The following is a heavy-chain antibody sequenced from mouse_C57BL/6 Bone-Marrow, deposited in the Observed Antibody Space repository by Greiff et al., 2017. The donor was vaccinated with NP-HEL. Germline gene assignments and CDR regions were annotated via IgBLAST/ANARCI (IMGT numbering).Heavy chain of an antibody. CDR1: GYSFTGYY. CDR2: INPSTGGT. V-gene: IGHV1-42*01. J-gene: IGHJ1*03. CDR3: ARNHYSNYWYFDV. Sequence: VQLQQSGPELVKPGASVKISCKASGYSFTGYYMNWVKQSPEKSLEWIGEINPSTGGTTYNQKFKAKATLTVDKSSSTAYMQLKSLTSEDSAVYYCARNHYSNYWYFDVWGTGTTVTVSS. D-gene: IGHD2-5*01.